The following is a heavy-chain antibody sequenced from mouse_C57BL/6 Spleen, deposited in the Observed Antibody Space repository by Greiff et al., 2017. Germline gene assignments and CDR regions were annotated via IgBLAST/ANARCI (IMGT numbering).Heavy chain of an antibody. CDR1: GYTFTSYW. V-gene: IGHV1-53*01. D-gene: IGHD2-5*01. CDR2: INPSNGGT. Sequence: QVQLKQPGTELVKPGASVKLSCKASGYTFTSYWMHWVKQRPGQGLEWIGNINPSNGGTNYNEKFKSKATLTVDKSSSTAYMQLSSLTSEDSAVYYCARYSNYDYYAMDYWGQGTSVTVSS. J-gene: IGHJ4*01. CDR3: ARYSNYDYYAMDY.